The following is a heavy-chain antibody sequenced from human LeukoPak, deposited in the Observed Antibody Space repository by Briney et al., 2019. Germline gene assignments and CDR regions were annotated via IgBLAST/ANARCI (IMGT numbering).Heavy chain of an antibody. CDR2: VNQDGSKK. Sequence: GGSLRLSCAASGLTLSNYWMSWVRQAPGKGLEWVANVNQDGSKKYYVDSVKGRFIISRDNAENSLYLQMNSLRAEDTALYYCAKDMNVGYGSGSYPTLFDYWGQGTLVTVSS. J-gene: IGHJ4*02. CDR3: AKDMNVGYGSGSYPTLFDY. CDR1: GLTLSNYW. V-gene: IGHV3-7*03. D-gene: IGHD3-10*01.